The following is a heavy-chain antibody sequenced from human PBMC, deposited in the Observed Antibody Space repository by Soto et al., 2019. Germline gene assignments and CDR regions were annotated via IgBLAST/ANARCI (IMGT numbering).Heavy chain of an antibody. D-gene: IGHD2-15*01. V-gene: IGHV3-64D*08. Sequence: PSNGLEYGSAINHNGVSRYYADSVKVRFTISRDDSKNTLYLQMSSLRAEDTAVYYCFKDREFTVYVVFVLAYRRHGTPVPVS. J-gene: IGHJ4*01. CDR3: FKDREFTVYVVFVLAY. CDR2: INHNGVSR.